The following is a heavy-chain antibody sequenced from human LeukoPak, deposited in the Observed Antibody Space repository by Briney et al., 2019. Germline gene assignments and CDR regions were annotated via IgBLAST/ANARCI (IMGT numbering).Heavy chain of an antibody. V-gene: IGHV3-7*03. Sequence: GGSLRLSCAASGFTFSSYWMNWVRQAPGKGLEWVANIKQDGSEKYYVDSVKGRFTISRDNAKNSLYLQMNSLRAEDTAVYYCARARLWLLERKYYFDYWGQGTLVTVSS. CDR2: IKQDGSEK. CDR1: GFTFSSYW. D-gene: IGHD3-9*01. J-gene: IGHJ4*02. CDR3: ARARLWLLERKYYFDY.